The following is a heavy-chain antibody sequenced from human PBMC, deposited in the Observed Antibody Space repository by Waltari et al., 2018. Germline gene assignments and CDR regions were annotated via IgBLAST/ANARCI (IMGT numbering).Heavy chain of an antibody. CDR1: GYTFTGYY. D-gene: IGHD3-10*01. J-gene: IGHJ4*02. CDR3: ARGYGTPNVDSGDYYFDY. Sequence: QVQLVQSGAEVKQPGASVKVSCKASGYTFTGYYIHWVRQPPGQGLEWMGWINPNSGGTNYAQKFQGWVTMTRDTSISTAYMELSRLRSDDTAVYYCARGYGTPNVDSGDYYFDYWGQGTLVTVSS. V-gene: IGHV1-2*04. CDR2: INPNSGGT.